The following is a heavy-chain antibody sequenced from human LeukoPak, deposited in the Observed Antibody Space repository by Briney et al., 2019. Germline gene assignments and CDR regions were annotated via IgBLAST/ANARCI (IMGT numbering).Heavy chain of an antibody. CDR2: INPNSGGS. CDR3: ARERSSGSYFSY. V-gene: IGHV1-2*02. D-gene: IGHD1-26*01. Sequence: ASVKVSCKASGYIFTGYYMHWVRQAPGQGLEWMGWINPNSGGSNYAQKFQGRVTMTRDTSISTAYMELSRLRSDDTAVYYCARERSSGSYFSYWGQGTLVTVSS. CDR1: GYIFTGYY. J-gene: IGHJ4*02.